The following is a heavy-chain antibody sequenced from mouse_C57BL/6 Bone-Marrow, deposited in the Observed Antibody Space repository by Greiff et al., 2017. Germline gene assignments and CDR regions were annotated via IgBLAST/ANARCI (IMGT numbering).Heavy chain of an antibody. CDR2: IYPSDSET. Sequence: QVQLQQPGAELVRPGSSVKLSCKASGYTFTSYWMDWVKQRPGQGLEWIGNIYPSDSETHYNQKFKDKATLTVDKSSSTAYMQLSSLTYEDSAVYYCARRIWAWFAYWGQGTLVTVSA. D-gene: IGHD4-1*01. CDR1: GYTFTSYW. V-gene: IGHV1-61*01. J-gene: IGHJ3*01. CDR3: ARRIWAWFAY.